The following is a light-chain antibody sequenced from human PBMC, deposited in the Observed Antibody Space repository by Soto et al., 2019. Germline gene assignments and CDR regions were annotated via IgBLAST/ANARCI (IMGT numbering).Light chain of an antibody. Sequence: QSALTQPASVSASPGQSITISCTGTSTDVGGYKFVSWYQQHPGTAPKLMIYEVSHRPSGVSSRFSDSKSGNTAYLTIPGLQAEDEADYVCGAYTGSSYVFGNGTKLTVL. CDR3: GAYTGSSYV. V-gene: IGLV2-14*01. CDR1: STDVGGYKF. J-gene: IGLJ1*01. CDR2: EVS.